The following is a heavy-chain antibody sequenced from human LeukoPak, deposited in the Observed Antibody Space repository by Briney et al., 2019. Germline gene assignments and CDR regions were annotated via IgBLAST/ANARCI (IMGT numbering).Heavy chain of an antibody. V-gene: IGHV3-15*01. CDR1: GFTFSNAW. J-gene: IGHJ3*02. Sequence: GSLRLSCAASGFTFSNAWMSWVRQAPGKGLEWVGRIKSKTDGGTTDYAAPVKGRFTISRDDSKNTLYLQMNSLKTEDTAVYYCIALAYCGGDCYLGDAFDIWGQGTMVTVSS. D-gene: IGHD2-21*02. CDR2: IKSKTDGGTT. CDR3: IALAYCGGDCYLGDAFDI.